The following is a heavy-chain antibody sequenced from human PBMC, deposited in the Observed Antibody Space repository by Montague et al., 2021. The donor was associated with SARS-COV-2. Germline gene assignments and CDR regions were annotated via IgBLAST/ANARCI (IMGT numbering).Heavy chain of an antibody. V-gene: IGHV4-39*07. D-gene: IGHD3-22*01. Sequence: SETLSLTCTVSGGSIITSNYYWGWLRQPPGKGLEWIGSGDYSGSTSYNPSLTSRVTISVDTSKNQFSLKLSSVTAADTAVYYCARDTRIAMLVVVTRYGLDVWGQGTTVTVSS. CDR2: GDYSGST. J-gene: IGHJ6*02. CDR3: ARDTRIAMLVVVTRYGLDV. CDR1: GGSIITSNYY.